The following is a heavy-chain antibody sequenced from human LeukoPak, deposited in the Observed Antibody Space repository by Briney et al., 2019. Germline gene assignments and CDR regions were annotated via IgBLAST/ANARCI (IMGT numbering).Heavy chain of an antibody. V-gene: IGHV3-11*01. CDR1: GFTFNDYY. CDR2: ISSSGSTI. D-gene: IGHD2-21*02. J-gene: IGHJ4*02. Sequence: PGGSLRLSCAASGFTFNDYYMSWIRQAPGKALEGVSYISSSGSTIYYADSVKGRFTISRDNAKNSLHPQMNSLRAEDTAVYYCAREPRCRGDCSPFDYWGQGTLVTVSS. CDR3: AREPRCRGDCSPFDY.